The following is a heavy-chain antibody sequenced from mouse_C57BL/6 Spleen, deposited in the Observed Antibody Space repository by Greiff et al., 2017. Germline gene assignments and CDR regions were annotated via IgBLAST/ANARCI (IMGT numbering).Heavy chain of an antibody. V-gene: IGHV3-6*01. J-gene: IGHJ2*01. Sequence: EVKLVESGPGLVKPSQSLSLTCSVTGYSITSGYYWNWIRQFPGNKLEWMGYISYDGSNNYNPSLKNRISITRDTSKNQFFLKLNSVTTEDTATYYCARDPGYDYDGYYFDYWGQGTTLTVSS. CDR3: ARDPGYDYDGYYFDY. CDR1: GYSITSGYY. D-gene: IGHD2-4*01. CDR2: ISYDGSN.